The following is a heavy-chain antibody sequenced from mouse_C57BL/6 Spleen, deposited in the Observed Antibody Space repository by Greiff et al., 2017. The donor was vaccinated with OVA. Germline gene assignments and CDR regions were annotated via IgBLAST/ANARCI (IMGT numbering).Heavy chain of an antibody. Sequence: VQLKQSGPELVKPGASVKIPCKASGYTFTDYNMDWVKQSHGKSLEWIGDINPNNGGTIYNQKFKGKATLTVDKSSSTAYMELRSLTSEDTAVYYCARRPTAQALFAYWGQGTLVTVSA. CDR2: INPNNGGT. D-gene: IGHD3-2*02. CDR3: ARRPTAQALFAY. CDR1: GYTFTDYN. J-gene: IGHJ3*01. V-gene: IGHV1-18*01.